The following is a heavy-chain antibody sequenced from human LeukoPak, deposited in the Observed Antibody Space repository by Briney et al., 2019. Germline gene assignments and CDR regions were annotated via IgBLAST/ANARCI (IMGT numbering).Heavy chain of an antibody. CDR3: ARDLAGTGDRYFDY. CDR2: IIPILGIA. J-gene: IGHJ4*02. V-gene: IGHV1-69*04. D-gene: IGHD7-27*01. Sequence: SVKVSCKASGGTFSSYAISWVRQAPGQGLEWMGRIIPILGIANYAQKFQGRVTITADKSTSTAYMELSSLRSEDTAVYYCARDLAGTGDRYFDYWGQGTLVTVSS. CDR1: GGTFSSYA.